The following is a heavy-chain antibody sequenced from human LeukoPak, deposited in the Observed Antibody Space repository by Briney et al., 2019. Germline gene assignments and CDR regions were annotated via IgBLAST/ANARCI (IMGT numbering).Heavy chain of an antibody. CDR3: ARGYYDILTSDAFDI. CDR2: IYYSGST. D-gene: IGHD3-9*01. J-gene: IGHJ3*02. Sequence: SETLSPTCTVSGGSISSYYWSWIRQPPGKGLEWIGYIYYSGSTNYNPSLKSRVTISVDTSKNQFSLKLSSVTAADTAVYYCARGYYDILTSDAFDIWRQGTMVTVSS. CDR1: GGSISSYY. V-gene: IGHV4-59*01.